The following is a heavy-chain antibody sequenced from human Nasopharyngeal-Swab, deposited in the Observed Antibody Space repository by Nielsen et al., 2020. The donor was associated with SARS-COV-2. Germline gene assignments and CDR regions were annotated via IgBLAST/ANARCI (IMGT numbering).Heavy chain of an antibody. CDR1: GFTFSSYG. CDR2: ISYDGSNK. Sequence: SCAASGFTFSSYGMHWVRQAPGKGLEWVAVISYDGSNKYYADSVKGRFTISRVNSKNTLYLQMNSLRAEDTAVYYCAKAPRGYCSSTSCYDYYYYGMDVWGQGTTVTVSS. CDR3: AKAPRGYCSSTSCYDYYYYGMDV. J-gene: IGHJ6*02. V-gene: IGHV3-30*18. D-gene: IGHD2-2*01.